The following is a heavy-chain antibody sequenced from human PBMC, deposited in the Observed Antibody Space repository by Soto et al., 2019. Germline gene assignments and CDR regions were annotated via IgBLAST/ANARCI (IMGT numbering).Heavy chain of an antibody. CDR2: ISAYNGNT. J-gene: IGHJ6*02. CDR1: GYTFTSYG. Sequence: QVQLVQSGAEVKKPGASVKVSCKASGYTFTSYGISWVRQAPGQGLEWMGWISAYNGNTNYAQKLQGRVTMTTDTSTSTAYMELRSLRSDDTAVYYCARDGGLGSGSYYSYYYYGMDVWGQGTTVTVSS. CDR3: ARDGGLGSGSYYSYYYYGMDV. D-gene: IGHD3-10*01. V-gene: IGHV1-18*04.